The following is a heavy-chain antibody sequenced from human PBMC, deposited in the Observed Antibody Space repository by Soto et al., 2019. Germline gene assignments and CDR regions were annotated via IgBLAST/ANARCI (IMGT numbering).Heavy chain of an antibody. Sequence: EVQLVESGGGLVQPGGSLRLSCAAAGFSFSDYWMTWVRQPPGKGLEWVANIKQDGSEKYYADSVKGRFTISRDNAKSSLYPQMNSLRAEDTAVYYCARSRAGRTAASYYDYMDVWGKGTTVTVSS. CDR3: ARSRAGRTAASYYDYMDV. CDR1: GFSFSDYW. V-gene: IGHV3-7*01. D-gene: IGHD2-2*01. J-gene: IGHJ6*03. CDR2: IKQDGSEK.